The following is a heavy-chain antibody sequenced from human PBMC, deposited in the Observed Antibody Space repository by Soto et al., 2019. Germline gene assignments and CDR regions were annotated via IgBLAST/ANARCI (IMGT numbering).Heavy chain of an antibody. CDR1: GYSFNNYW. CDR2: IDPSDSET. D-gene: IGHD3-10*02. CDR3: ARHRGYYIPQDRNYYYYAMDV. J-gene: IGHJ6*02. V-gene: IGHV5-51*01. Sequence: PGESLKISCKGSGYSFNNYWISWVRQMPGKGLEWMGIIDPSDSETRYKPSFQGQVTISVDKSINTAYLQWNSLQASDTAVYYCARHRGYYIPQDRNYYYYAMDVWGQGTTVTVSS.